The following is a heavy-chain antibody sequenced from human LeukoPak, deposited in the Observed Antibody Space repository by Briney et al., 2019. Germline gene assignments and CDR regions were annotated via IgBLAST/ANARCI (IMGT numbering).Heavy chain of an antibody. CDR2: INHSGST. J-gene: IGHJ4*02. D-gene: IGHD6-19*01. CDR3: ARGVGIAVAGNDY. Sequence: SGTLSLTCAVYGGSFSGYYWSWIRQPPGKGLEWIGEINHSGSTNYNPSLKSRVTISVDTSKNQFSLKLSSVTAADTAVYYCARGVGIAVAGNDYWGQGTLVTVSS. CDR1: GGSFSGYY. V-gene: IGHV4-34*01.